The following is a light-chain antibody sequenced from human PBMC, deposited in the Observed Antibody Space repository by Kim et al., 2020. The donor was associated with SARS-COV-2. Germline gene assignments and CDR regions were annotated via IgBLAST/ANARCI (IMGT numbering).Light chain of an antibody. J-gene: IGKJ3*01. V-gene: IGKV4-1*01. CDR2: WAS. CDR1: QSVLYSSNNKNY. Sequence: DIVMTQSPDSLAVSLGERATINCKSSQSVLYSSNNKNYLAWYQQKPGQPPKLLIHWASTRESGVPDRFSGSGSGTDFTLTISSLQAEDVAVYYCQKYYSTPTFGPGTKVDIK. CDR3: QKYYSTPT.